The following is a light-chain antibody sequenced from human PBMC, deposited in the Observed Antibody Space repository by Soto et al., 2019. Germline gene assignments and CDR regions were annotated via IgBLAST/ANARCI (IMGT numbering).Light chain of an antibody. J-gene: IGKJ4*01. CDR1: QSISRY. CDR3: QQTFTMTPLT. Sequence: DIQLTHSPSSLSVSVGDKVTITCRASQSISRYLSWYQQKPGKAPKVLIYAASTLQSGVPSRFSGSGSGTAFTLTISSLQPADLATYYCQQTFTMTPLTFGGGTKVDI. V-gene: IGKV1-39*01. CDR2: AAS.